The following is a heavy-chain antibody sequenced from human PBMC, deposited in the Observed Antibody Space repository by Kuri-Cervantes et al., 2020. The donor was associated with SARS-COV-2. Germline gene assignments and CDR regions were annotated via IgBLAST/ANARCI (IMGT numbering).Heavy chain of an antibody. CDR1: GGSFSGYY. Sequence: SETLSLTCAVYGGSFSGYYWSWIRQPPGKGLEWIGEINHSGSTNYNPSLKSRVTVSVDTSKNQFSLKLSSVTAADTAVYYCARERGVAGYDYVWGSYRYYYFDYCGQGILVVASS. D-gene: IGHD3-16*02. CDR3: ARERGVAGYDYVWGSYRYYYFDY. V-gene: IGHV4-34*01. J-gene: IGHJ4*02. CDR2: INHSGST.